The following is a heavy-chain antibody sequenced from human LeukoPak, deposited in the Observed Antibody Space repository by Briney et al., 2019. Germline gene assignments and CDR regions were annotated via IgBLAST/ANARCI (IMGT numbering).Heavy chain of an antibody. D-gene: IGHD6-19*01. V-gene: IGHV3-7*01. Sequence: GGSLSLFCAASGFTFSNSWMNWVSQAPGKGLEWVASIKPDGSEKYYVGSVKGRFTISRDKAKNSLYLQMNSLRADDTAVYYCARDRGYSSFDYWGQGTLVTVSS. CDR3: ARDRGYSSFDY. CDR2: IKPDGSEK. J-gene: IGHJ4*02. CDR1: GFTFSNSW.